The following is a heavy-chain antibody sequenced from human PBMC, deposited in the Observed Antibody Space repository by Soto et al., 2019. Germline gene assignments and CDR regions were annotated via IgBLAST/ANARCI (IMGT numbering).Heavy chain of an antibody. V-gene: IGHV1-18*01. D-gene: IGHD6-19*01. J-gene: IGHJ4*02. CDR3: ASATSIAVAVKEN. CDR2: ISFYNGNT. CDR1: GDTVTNYG. Sequence: QVQLVQSGGEVKKPGASVKVSCKASGDTVTNYGISWVRQAPGQGLEWMGWISFYNGNTNYAQKLQGRVTLTTDTSTSTAYMELRSLRSDDTAVYYCASATSIAVAVKENWGQGTLVTVSS.